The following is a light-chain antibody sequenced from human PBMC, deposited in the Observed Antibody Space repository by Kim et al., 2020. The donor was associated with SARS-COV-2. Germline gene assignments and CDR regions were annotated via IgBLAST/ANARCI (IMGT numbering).Light chain of an antibody. V-gene: IGLV3-19*01. CDR3: HSRDITGNPLVV. CDR2: GKN. CDR1: SLTFYY. J-gene: IGLJ3*02. Sequence: SSELTQDPAVSVALGQTVRITCQGDSLTFYYSSWYQQKPGQAPILVMYGKNSRPSGIPDRFSGSTSGNTASLTITGAQAEDEADYYCHSRDITGNPLVVFGGGTQLTVL.